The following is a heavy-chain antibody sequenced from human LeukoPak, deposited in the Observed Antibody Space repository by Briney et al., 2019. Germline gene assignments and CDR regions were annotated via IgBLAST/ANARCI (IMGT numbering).Heavy chain of an antibody. J-gene: IGHJ6*03. Sequence: GASVTVSCKASGYTFTGYGISWVRQAHGQGLEWMGWISAYNGNTNYAQKLQGRVTMTTDTSTSTAYMELRSLRSDDTAVYYCAGDGPGYYYYMDVWGKGTTVTVSS. CDR3: AGDGPGYYYYMDV. CDR2: ISAYNGNT. D-gene: IGHD5-24*01. CDR1: GYTFTGYG. V-gene: IGHV1-18*01.